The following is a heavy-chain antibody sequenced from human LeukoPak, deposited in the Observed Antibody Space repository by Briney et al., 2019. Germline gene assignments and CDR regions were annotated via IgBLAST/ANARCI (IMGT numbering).Heavy chain of an antibody. CDR1: GGTFSRYA. J-gene: IGHJ6*04. CDR2: INPIFGTA. Sequence: GASVTVSCKASGGTFSRYAISWVRQAPGQGLEWVGLINPIFGTANYAQTFQGRVTITADKSTSTAYMELSSMRSEYTAVYYCARGMAPLTSPGIAVAGSFYYSYGMDVWGKGTTVTVSS. V-gene: IGHV1-69*06. D-gene: IGHD6-19*01. CDR3: ARGMAPLTSPGIAVAGSFYYSYGMDV.